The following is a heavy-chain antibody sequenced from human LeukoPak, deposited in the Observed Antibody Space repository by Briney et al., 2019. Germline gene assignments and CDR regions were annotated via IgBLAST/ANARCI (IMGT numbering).Heavy chain of an antibody. CDR2: IIPIFGTA. V-gene: IGHV1-69*06. CDR1: GGTFSSYA. CDR3: GRDESYYDILTGYYPEWFDP. J-gene: IGHJ5*02. D-gene: IGHD3-9*01. Sequence: ASVKVSCKASGGTFSSYAISWVRQAPGQGLEWMGGIIPIFGTANYAQKFQGRVTITADKSTSTAYMELSSLRSEDTAVYYCGRDESYYDILTGYYPEWFDPWGQGTLVTVSS.